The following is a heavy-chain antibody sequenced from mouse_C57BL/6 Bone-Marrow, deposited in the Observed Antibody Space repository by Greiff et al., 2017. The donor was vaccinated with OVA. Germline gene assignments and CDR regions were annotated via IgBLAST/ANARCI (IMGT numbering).Heavy chain of an antibody. D-gene: IGHD2-2*01. Sequence: VQLQQPGAELVKPGASVKLSCKASGYTFTSYWMQWVKQRPGQGLEWIGEIDPSDSYTNYNQKFKGKATLTVDTSSSTAYMQLSSLTSEDSAVYYCARGRGYDSAWFAYWGQGTLVTVSA. CDR2: IDPSDSYT. CDR1: GYTFTSYW. V-gene: IGHV1-50*01. J-gene: IGHJ3*01. CDR3: ARGRGYDSAWFAY.